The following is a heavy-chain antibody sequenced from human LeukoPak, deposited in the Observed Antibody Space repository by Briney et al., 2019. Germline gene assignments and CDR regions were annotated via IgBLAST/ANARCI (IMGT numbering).Heavy chain of an antibody. V-gene: IGHV3-9*01. Sequence: GRCLRLSCAASGFTFDDYAMHWVRQIPGKGLEWISGISWNSGSIGYADSVRGRFAISRDNAKNSLYLQMNSLRAEDTALYYCAALSGSYQRSFDYWGQGILVTVSS. CDR3: AALSGSYQRSFDY. CDR1: GFTFDDYA. CDR2: ISWNSGSI. D-gene: IGHD3-10*01. J-gene: IGHJ4*02.